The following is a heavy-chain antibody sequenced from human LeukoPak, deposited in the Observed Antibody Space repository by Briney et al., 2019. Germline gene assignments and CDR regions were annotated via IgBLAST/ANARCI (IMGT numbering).Heavy chain of an antibody. D-gene: IGHD2-2*01. Sequence: PSETLSLTCTVSGASINKDYWAWIRQPAGKGLEWIGRIHPSGITHQNPSLRGRVTMSIDASKNQFSLKLTSVTAADTAFYYCARQPHAFDNWFDSWGQGTLVTVSS. V-gene: IGHV4-4*07. J-gene: IGHJ5*01. CDR3: ARQPHAFDNWFDS. CDR2: IHPSGIT. CDR1: GASINKDY.